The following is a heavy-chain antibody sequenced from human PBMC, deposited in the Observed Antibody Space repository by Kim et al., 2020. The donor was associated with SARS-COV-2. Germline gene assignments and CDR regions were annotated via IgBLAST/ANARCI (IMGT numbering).Heavy chain of an antibody. J-gene: IGHJ4*02. D-gene: IGHD3-10*01. CDR3: AKDLRGVNAY. CDR2: ISGSGGYT. CDR1: GFTFSSYG. Sequence: GGSLRLSCAGSGFTFSSYGMTWVRQAPGKGLEWVSGISGSGGYTYYAESVKGRFTISRDNSKNTLYLQMHSLRAEDTAVYYCAKDLRGVNAYWGQGTLVTVSS. V-gene: IGHV3-23*01.